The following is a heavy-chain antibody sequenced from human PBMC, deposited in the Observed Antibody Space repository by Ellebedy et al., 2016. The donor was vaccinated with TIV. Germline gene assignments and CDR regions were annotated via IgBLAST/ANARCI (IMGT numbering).Heavy chain of an antibody. Sequence: PGGSLRLSCAASGFTVSNNYMRWVRQAPGKGLEWVSLIYSGGNTYYADSVRGRFTISRDKSKNTRHLQMNSLRAEDTAVYYGARGGTFGGYWGRGTLVTVSS. J-gene: IGHJ4*02. CDR1: GFTVSNNY. V-gene: IGHV3-66*01. CDR3: ARGGTFGGY. D-gene: IGHD2/OR15-2a*01. CDR2: IYSGGNT.